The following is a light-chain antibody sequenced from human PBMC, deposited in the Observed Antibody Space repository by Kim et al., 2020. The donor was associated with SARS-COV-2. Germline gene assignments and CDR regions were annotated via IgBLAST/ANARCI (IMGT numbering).Light chain of an antibody. J-gene: IGLJ6*01. CDR2: DVS. V-gene: IGLV2-14*01. CDR3: CSYTGSYI. Sequence: QSALTQPASVSGSPGQSITISCTGTSSDVGGYNYVSWYQQHPGKAPKLMVYDVSQRPSGVSNRFSGSKSGNTASLTISGLQAEDEADYFCCSYTGSYIFGTGTKVTVL. CDR1: SSDVGGYNY.